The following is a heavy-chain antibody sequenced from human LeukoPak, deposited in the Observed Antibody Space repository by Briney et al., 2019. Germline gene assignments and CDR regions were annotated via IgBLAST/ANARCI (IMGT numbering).Heavy chain of an antibody. D-gene: IGHD3-9*01. V-gene: IGHV1-46*01. CDR3: ARAGELRYFDWLSPSYGMDV. Sequence: GASVKVSCKASGYTFTSYYMHWVRQAPGQGLEWMGIISPSGGSTSYAQKFQGRVTMTRDTSTSTVYMELSSLRSEDTAVYYCARAGELRYFDWLSPSYGMDVWGQGTTVTVSS. CDR2: ISPSGGST. J-gene: IGHJ6*02. CDR1: GYTFTSYY.